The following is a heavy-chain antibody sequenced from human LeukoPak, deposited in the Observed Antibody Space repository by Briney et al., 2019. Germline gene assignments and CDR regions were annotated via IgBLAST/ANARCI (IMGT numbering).Heavy chain of an antibody. V-gene: IGHV1-2*02. CDR2: INPNSGGT. J-gene: IGHJ4*02. CDR1: GYTFTSYG. D-gene: IGHD1-7*01. Sequence: ASVKVSCKASGYTFTSYGISWVRQAPGQGLEWMGWINPNSGGTNYAQKFQGRVTMTRDTSISTAYMELSRLRSDDTAVYYCARESRNWNWDYWGQGTLVTVSS. CDR3: ARESRNWNWDY.